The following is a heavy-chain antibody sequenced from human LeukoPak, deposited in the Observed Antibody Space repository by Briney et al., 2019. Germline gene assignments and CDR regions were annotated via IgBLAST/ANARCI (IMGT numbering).Heavy chain of an antibody. D-gene: IGHD5-24*01. J-gene: IGHJ3*02. CDR3: ARGRDGSTPDAFDI. Sequence: GSLRLSCSASGFTVSSNYMSWVRQAPGKGLEWVSVIYSGGSTYYADSVKGRFTISRDNSKNTLYLQMNSLRAEDTAVYYCARGRDGSTPDAFDISGPGTMVTVSS. CDR2: IYSGGST. CDR1: GFTVSSNY. V-gene: IGHV3-53*01.